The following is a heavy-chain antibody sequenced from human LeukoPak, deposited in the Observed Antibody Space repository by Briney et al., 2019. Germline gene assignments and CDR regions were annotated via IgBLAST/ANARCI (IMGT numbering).Heavy chain of an antibody. CDR2: IYFSGTT. V-gene: IGHV4-59*08. CDR1: GDSINAYY. D-gene: IGHD6-13*01. J-gene: IGHJ5*02. Sequence: SETLSLTCTVSGDSINAYYWGWIRQPPGKGLEWIGYIYFSGTTKYNPSLESRVTISVDTSKNQFSLKLSSVTAADTAVYYCARRRAEGGSNGHYNWFDPWGQGLLVTVSS. CDR3: ARRRAEGGSNGHYNWFDP.